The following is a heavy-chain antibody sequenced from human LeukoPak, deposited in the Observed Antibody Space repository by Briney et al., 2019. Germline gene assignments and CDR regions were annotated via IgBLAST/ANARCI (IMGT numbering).Heavy chain of an antibody. CDR3: ARSVTTYYYYGMDV. Sequence: GGSLRLSCAASGFTFSSYTMSWVRQAPGKGLEWVSTITTSDGNTYYAASVRGRFTISRDNSKNTLYLQMNSLRAEDTAIYYCARSVTTYYYYGMDVWGQGTTVTVSS. V-gene: IGHV3-23*01. D-gene: IGHD3-3*01. J-gene: IGHJ6*02. CDR2: ITTSDGNT. CDR1: GFTFSSYT.